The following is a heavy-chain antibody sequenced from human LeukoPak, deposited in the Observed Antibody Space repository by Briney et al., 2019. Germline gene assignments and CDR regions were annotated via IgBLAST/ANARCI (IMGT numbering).Heavy chain of an antibody. CDR2: INPSGGST. J-gene: IGHJ4*02. CDR3: AKSSDQRPLVLGYFDY. Sequence: ASVKVSCKASGYTFTSYYMHWVRQAPGQGLEWMGIINPSGGSTDYADSLKGRFTISRDNSKNTLYLQMNSLRAEDTAVYYCAKSSDQRPLVLGYFDYWGQGTLVTVSS. D-gene: IGHD3-3*02. V-gene: IGHV1-46*04. CDR1: GYTFTSYY.